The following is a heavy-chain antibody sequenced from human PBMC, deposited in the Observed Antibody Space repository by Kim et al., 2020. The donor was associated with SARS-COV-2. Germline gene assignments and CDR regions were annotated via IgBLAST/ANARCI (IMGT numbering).Heavy chain of an antibody. D-gene: IGHD3-22*01. Sequence: SETLSLTCTVSGGSISSGSYYWSWIRQPAGKGLEWIGRIYTSGSTNYNPSLKSRVTISVDTSKNQFSLKLSSVTAADTAVYYCARDYYDSSVAFDIWGQGTMVTVSS. CDR2: IYTSGST. CDR3: ARDYYDSSVAFDI. CDR1: GGSISSGSYY. J-gene: IGHJ3*02. V-gene: IGHV4-61*02.